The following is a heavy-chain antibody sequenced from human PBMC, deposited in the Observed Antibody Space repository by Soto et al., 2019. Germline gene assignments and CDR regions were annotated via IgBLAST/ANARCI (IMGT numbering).Heavy chain of an antibody. CDR1: GFSFSDYY. CDR3: ARAFGSRLPLDF. J-gene: IGHJ4*02. D-gene: IGHD6-13*01. V-gene: IGHV3-11*01. Sequence: TGGSLRLSCAASGFSFSDYYMTWIRQAPGKGLEWISYISGGGDTIYYADSVRGRFTISRDNVDYALFLQMNSLRADDTAVYYCARAFGSRLPLDFWGPGTLVTVSS. CDR2: ISGGGDTI.